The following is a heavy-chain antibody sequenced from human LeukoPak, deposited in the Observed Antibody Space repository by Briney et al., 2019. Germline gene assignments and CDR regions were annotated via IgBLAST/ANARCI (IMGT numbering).Heavy chain of an antibody. CDR2: IYPSDSDT. D-gene: IGHD3-22*01. CDR1: GYTFTTYW. J-gene: IGHJ4*02. V-gene: IGHV5-51*01. CDR3: ARHEMSSGYLQPPHSYDY. Sequence: RAGESLKISCKGSGYTFTTYWIGWLRQMPGKGLEWLGIIYPSDSDTRYSPSFQGQVTISADTSISTAYLQWSSLKASDTAMYYCARHEMSSGYLQPPHSYDYWGQGTLVTVSS.